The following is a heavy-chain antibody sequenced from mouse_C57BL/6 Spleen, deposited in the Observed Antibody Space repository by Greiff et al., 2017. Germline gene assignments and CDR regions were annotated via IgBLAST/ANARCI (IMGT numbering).Heavy chain of an antibody. CDR3: TTYGKIWYFDV. CDR1: GFNIKDDY. V-gene: IGHV14-4*01. CDR2: IDPENGDT. J-gene: IGHJ1*03. D-gene: IGHD2-1*01. Sequence: VQLQQSGAELVRPGASVKLSCTASGFNIKDDYMHWVKQRPEQGLEWIGWIDPENGDTEYASKFQGKATITADTSSNTAYLQLSSLTSEDTAVYYCTTYGKIWYFDVWGTGTTVTVSS.